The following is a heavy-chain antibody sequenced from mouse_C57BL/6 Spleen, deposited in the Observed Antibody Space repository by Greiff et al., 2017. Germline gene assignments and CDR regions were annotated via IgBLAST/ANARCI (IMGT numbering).Heavy chain of an antibody. D-gene: IGHD2-4*01. Sequence: EVQLQQSGPELVKPGASVKISCKASGYTFTDYYMNWVKQSHGKSLEWIGDINPNNGGTSYNQKFKGKATLTVDKSSSTAYMALRSLTSEDSAVYYCARREDYDYDDWYFDVWGTGTTVTVSS. J-gene: IGHJ1*03. CDR2: INPNNGGT. CDR1: GYTFTDYY. CDR3: ARREDYDYDDWYFDV. V-gene: IGHV1-26*01.